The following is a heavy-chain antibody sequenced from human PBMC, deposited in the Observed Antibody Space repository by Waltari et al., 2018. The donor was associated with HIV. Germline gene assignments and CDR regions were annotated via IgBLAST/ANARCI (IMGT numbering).Heavy chain of an antibody. CDR1: GFTFSSYS. CDR2: ISSGSTYR. J-gene: IGHJ3*01. V-gene: IGHV3-21*06. Sequence: EVQLVESGGGLVKPGGSLRLSCAASGFTFSSYSMNWVRQAPRKGLELVSFISSGSTYRYYANSVKGRFTISRDNGKNSLHLQMKGLRAEDTAVYYCARGATDVDAFDFWGQGTMVTVSS. CDR3: ARGATDVDAFDF.